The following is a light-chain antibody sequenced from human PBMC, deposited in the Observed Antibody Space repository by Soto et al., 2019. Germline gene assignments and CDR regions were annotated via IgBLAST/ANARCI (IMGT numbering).Light chain of an antibody. Sequence: EVVLTQSPGTLSLSPGERATLSCRASQSVRNNYLAWYQQKPGQSPKLLRATGIPDRFSGSGSGTDFTLTISRLEPEDVAVYYCQQYGSSPPYTFGQGTKLKIK. J-gene: IGKJ2*01. V-gene: IGKV3-20*01. CDR3: QQYGSSPPYT. CDR1: QSVRNNY.